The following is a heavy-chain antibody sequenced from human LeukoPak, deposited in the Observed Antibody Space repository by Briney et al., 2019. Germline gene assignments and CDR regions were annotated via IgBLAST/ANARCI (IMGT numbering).Heavy chain of an antibody. CDR3: ARDHTVRDSSGYYRPQYAFDI. CDR1: GGSFSGYY. D-gene: IGHD3-22*01. Sequence: SETLSLTCAVYGGSFSGYYWSWIRQPPGKGLEWIGEINHSGSTNYNPSLKSRVTISVDTSKNQFSLKLGSVTAADTAVYYCARDHTVRDSSGYYRPQYAFDIWGQGTMVTVSS. V-gene: IGHV4-34*01. CDR2: INHSGST. J-gene: IGHJ3*02.